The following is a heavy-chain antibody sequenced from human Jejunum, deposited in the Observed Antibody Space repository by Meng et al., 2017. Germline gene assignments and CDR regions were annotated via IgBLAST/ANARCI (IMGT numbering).Heavy chain of an antibody. J-gene: IGHJ4*02. CDR1: GGYINKENW. Sequence: VQLQESGAGLVKPSGTLSLTCDVSGGYINKENWWSWVRQLPEKGLEWIGEIYNGGNTNYNPSLNRLVTMSVDESTNQMSLELTSVTASDTTVYYCVRVEVAMLARFDFWGQGILVTVSS. D-gene: IGHD2-2*01. V-gene: IGHV4-4*02. CDR2: IYNGGNT. CDR3: VRVEVAMLARFDF.